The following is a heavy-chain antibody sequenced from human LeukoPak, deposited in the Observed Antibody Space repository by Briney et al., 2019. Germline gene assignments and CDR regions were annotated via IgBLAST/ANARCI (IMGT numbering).Heavy chain of an antibody. J-gene: IGHJ5*02. CDR1: GGTFSSYV. CDR2: IIPIFGTA. D-gene: IGHD6-13*01. Sequence: ASVKVSCKASGGTFSSYVISWVRQAPGQGLEWMGGIIPIFGTANYAQKFQGRVTITADESTSTAYMELSSLRSEDTAVYYCAREARIAAAGPPDWFDPWGQGTLVTVSS. CDR3: AREARIAAAGPPDWFDP. V-gene: IGHV1-69*13.